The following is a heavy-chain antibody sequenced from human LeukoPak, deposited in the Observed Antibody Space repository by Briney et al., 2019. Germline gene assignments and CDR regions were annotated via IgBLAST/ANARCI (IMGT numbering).Heavy chain of an antibody. CDR3: ARDRDWVFDY. CDR2: ISTTSSTI. CDR1: GFTFSSNS. V-gene: IGHV3-48*01. J-gene: IGHJ4*02. Sequence: GGSLRLSCAASGFTFSSNSMNWVRQAPGKGLEWVSYISTTSSTIYYADPVKGRFTISRDNAKNSLYLQMNSLRAEDTAVYYCARDRDWVFDYWGQGTLVTVSS. D-gene: IGHD2-21*02.